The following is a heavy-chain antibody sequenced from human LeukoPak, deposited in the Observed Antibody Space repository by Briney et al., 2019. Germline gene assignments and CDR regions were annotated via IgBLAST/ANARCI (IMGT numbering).Heavy chain of an antibody. Sequence: PGGSLRLSCAASGFTFSSYGMHWVRQAPGKGLEWVAVIWYDGSNKYYADSVKGRFTISRDNSKNTLYLQMNSLRAEDTAVYYCAREYTVTSSFDYWGQGTLVTVSS. D-gene: IGHD4-17*01. CDR2: IWYDGSNK. J-gene: IGHJ4*02. V-gene: IGHV3-33*01. CDR1: GFTFSSYG. CDR3: AREYTVTSSFDY.